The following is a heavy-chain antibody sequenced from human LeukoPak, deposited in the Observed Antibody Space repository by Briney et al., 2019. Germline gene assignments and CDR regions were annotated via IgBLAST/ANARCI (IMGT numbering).Heavy chain of an antibody. V-gene: IGHV3-30-3*01. J-gene: IGHJ4*02. CDR1: GFTFSSYA. Sequence: PGRSLRLSCAASGFTFSSYAMHWGRQAPGKGLEWVAVISYDGSYKYYADSVKGRFTISRDNSKNTLYLQMNSLRAEDTAVYYCARDYRGSGWYVPFRYWGQGTLVTVSS. D-gene: IGHD6-19*01. CDR2: ISYDGSYK. CDR3: ARDYRGSGWYVPFRY.